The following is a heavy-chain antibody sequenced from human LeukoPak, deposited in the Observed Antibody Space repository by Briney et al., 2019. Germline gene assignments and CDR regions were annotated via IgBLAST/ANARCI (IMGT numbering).Heavy chain of an antibody. J-gene: IGHJ4*02. D-gene: IGHD6-13*01. Sequence: GESLRLSCAASGFTFSSYAMHWVRQAPGKGLEYVSAISSNGGSTYYANSVKGRFTISRDNSKNTLYLQMGSLRAEDMAVYYCARDKGIAAAENYFDYWGQGTLVTVSS. CDR2: ISSNGGST. CDR1: GFTFSSYA. CDR3: ARDKGIAAAENYFDY. V-gene: IGHV3-64*01.